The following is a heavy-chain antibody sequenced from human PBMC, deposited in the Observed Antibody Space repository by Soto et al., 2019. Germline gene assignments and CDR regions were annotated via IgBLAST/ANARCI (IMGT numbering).Heavy chain of an antibody. J-gene: IGHJ4*02. Sequence: SETLSLTCTVSGGSISSGGYYWSWIRQHPXKGLEWIGYIYYSGSTYYNPSLKSRVTISVDTSKNQFSLKLSSVTAADTAVYYCAREGLGCSSTGCSEPSEYYFDYWGQGTLVTVSS. CDR1: GGSISSGGYY. CDR3: AREGLGCSSTGCSEPSEYYFDY. D-gene: IGHD2-2*01. V-gene: IGHV4-31*03. CDR2: IYYSGST.